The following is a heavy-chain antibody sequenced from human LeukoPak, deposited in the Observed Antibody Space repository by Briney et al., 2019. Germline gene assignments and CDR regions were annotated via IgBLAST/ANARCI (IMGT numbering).Heavy chain of an antibody. CDR1: GYTFTSYD. CDR2: MNPNRGDT. D-gene: IGHD2-15*01. Sequence: GASVKVSCKASGYTFTSYDIHWVRQATGQGLEWMGRMNPNRGDTDYAQKFQGRVTMTRDTSISTAYMELSSLRSEDTALYYCARGAATEDYWGQGTLVTVSS. V-gene: IGHV1-8*01. J-gene: IGHJ4*02. CDR3: ARGAATEDY.